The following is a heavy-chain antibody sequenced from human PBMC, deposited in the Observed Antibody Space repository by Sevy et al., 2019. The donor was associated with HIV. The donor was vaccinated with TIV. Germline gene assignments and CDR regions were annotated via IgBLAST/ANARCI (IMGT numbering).Heavy chain of an antibody. V-gene: IGHV4-61*01. CDR3: ARDHRYCSGGSCYAGYYGMDV. Sequence: KQSQTLSLTCTVSGGSVSSGSYYWSWIRQPPGKGLEWIGYIYYSGSTNYNPSLKSRVTISVDTSKNQFSLKLSSVTAAETAVYYCARDHRYCSGGSCYAGYYGMDVWGQGTTVTVSS. J-gene: IGHJ6*02. CDR2: IYYSGST. D-gene: IGHD2-15*01. CDR1: GGSVSSGSYY.